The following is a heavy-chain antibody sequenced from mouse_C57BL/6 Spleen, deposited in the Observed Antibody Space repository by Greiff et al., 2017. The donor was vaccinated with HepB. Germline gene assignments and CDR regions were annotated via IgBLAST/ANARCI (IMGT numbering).Heavy chain of an antibody. CDR3: TRSVLRFYAMDY. J-gene: IGHJ4*01. CDR2: IYPGNSDT. V-gene: IGHV1-5*01. D-gene: IGHD1-1*01. CDR1: GYTFTSYW. Sequence: EVQRVESGTVLARPGASVKMSCKTSGYTFTSYWMHWVKQRPGQGLEWIGAIYPGNSDTSYNQKFKGKAKLTAVTSASTAYMERSSLTNEYSAVYYCTRSVLRFYAMDYWGQGTSVTVSS.